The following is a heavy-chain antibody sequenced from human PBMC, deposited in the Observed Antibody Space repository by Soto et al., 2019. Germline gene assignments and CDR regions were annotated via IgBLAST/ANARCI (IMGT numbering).Heavy chain of an antibody. CDR3: TSSKGWGVGAFGY. D-gene: IGHD1-26*01. CDR1: GFIFRNAW. CDR2: VKSRIDDETT. J-gene: IGHJ4*02. Sequence: EGRLVESGGGLVKPEESLRLSCAASGFIFRNAWMNWVRQAPGKGLEWVGRVKSRIDDETTDYAAPVKGRFSIKRDDSNGVVYRQMNSLRIEDTAVYFWTSSKGWGVGAFGYWGPGTVVTVSS. V-gene: IGHV3-15*07.